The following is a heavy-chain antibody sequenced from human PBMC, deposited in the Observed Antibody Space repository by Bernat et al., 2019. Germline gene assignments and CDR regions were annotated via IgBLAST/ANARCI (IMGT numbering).Heavy chain of an antibody. CDR2: ISGSGGST. Sequence: EVQLLESGGGLVQPGGSLRLSCAASGFTFSNYAMSWVRQAPGKGLEWVSAISGSGGSTYYADSVKGRFTISRDNSKNTLYLQMNSLRAEDTAVYYCAKDLDSYSSSWYLLYWGQGTLVTVSS. V-gene: IGHV3-23*01. CDR3: AKDLDSYSSSWYLLY. D-gene: IGHD6-13*01. CDR1: GFTFSNYA. J-gene: IGHJ4*02.